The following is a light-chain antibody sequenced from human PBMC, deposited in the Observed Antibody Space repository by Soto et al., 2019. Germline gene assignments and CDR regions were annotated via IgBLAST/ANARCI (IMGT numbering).Light chain of an antibody. V-gene: IGLV1-44*01. J-gene: IGLJ2*01. CDR1: TSNIGRNT. CDR3: AAWDDTINDLL. CDR2: GNS. Sequence: QSVLTQPPSASGTPGQTVTISCSGTTSNIGRNTVNWYQQLPGRAPKLLIYGNSQGPSGVPDRFSASKSGTSASLAISGLRSEDEADYHCAAWDDTINDLLFGGGTKATVL.